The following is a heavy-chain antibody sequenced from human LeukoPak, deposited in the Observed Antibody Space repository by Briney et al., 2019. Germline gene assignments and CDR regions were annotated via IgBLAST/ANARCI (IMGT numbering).Heavy chain of an antibody. J-gene: IGHJ6*02. CDR1: GFTFSSYW. CDR2: INSDGSST. D-gene: IGHD6-19*01. Sequence: GGSLRLSCAASGFTFSSYWMHWVRQAPGKGLVWVSRINSDGSSTSYADSVKGRFTISRDNAKNTLYLQMNSLRAEDTAVYYCASSIPSSGWYLGYYYGMDVWGQGTTVTASS. V-gene: IGHV3-74*01. CDR3: ASSIPSSGWYLGYYYGMDV.